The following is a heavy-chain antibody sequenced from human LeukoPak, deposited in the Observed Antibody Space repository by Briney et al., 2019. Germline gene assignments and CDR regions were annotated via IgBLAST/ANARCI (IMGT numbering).Heavy chain of an antibody. CDR2: IKSKADGGTT. V-gene: IGHV3-15*01. J-gene: IGHJ6*02. Sequence: GGSLRLSCAASGFTFSNAWMSWVRQAPGKGLEWVGRIKSKADGGTTDYAAPVKGRFTISRDDSKNTLYLQMNSLKTEDTAVYYCTTDWWELPHYYYYYGMDVWGQGTTVTVSS. CDR3: TTDWWELPHYYYYYGMDV. CDR1: GFTFSNAW. D-gene: IGHD1-26*01.